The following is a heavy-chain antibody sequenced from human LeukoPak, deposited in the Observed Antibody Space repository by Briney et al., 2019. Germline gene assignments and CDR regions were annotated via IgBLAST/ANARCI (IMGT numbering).Heavy chain of an antibody. CDR3: AMSFYDISDYSLSGAFDI. CDR1: GGSFSGYY. V-gene: IGHV4-34*01. J-gene: IGHJ3*02. CDR2: ISHSGNT. D-gene: IGHD3-22*01. Sequence: PSETLSLTCAVCGGSFSGYYWSWVRQPPGKGLEWIGEISHSGNTNYNPSLKSRVTISLDTSKKQFFLRLSSVTAADTAVYYCAMSFYDISDYSLSGAFDIWGQGTMVTVSS.